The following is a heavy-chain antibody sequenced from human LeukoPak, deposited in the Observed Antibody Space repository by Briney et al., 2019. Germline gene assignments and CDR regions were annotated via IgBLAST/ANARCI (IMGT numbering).Heavy chain of an antibody. CDR2: IKSKTDGGTT. V-gene: IGHV3-15*07. Sequence: PGGSLRLSCAASGFTFSSYWMNWARQAPGKGLEWVGRIKSKTDGGTTDYAAPVKGRLTISRDDSKNTLYLQMNSLKTEDTAVYYCTTDPDYYDSSGLSYWGQGTLVTVSS. CDR1: GFTFSSYW. CDR3: TTDPDYYDSSGLSY. J-gene: IGHJ4*02. D-gene: IGHD3-22*01.